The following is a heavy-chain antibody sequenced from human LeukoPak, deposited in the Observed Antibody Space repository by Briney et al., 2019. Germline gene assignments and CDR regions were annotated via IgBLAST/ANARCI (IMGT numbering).Heavy chain of an antibody. Sequence: ASVKVSCKASGYTFTSYGISWVRQAPGQGLEWMGWISAYNGNTNYAQKLQGRVTMTTDTSTSTAYMELRSLRSDDTAVYYCARGFYQLRAYYYYMDVWGKGTTVTVSS. CDR3: ARGFYQLRAYYYYMDV. CDR2: ISAYNGNT. V-gene: IGHV1-18*01. J-gene: IGHJ6*03. CDR1: GYTFTSYG. D-gene: IGHD2-2*01.